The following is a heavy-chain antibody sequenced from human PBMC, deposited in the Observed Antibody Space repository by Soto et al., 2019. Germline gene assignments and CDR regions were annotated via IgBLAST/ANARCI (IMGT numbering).Heavy chain of an antibody. CDR2: IYYSGST. J-gene: IGHJ6*02. V-gene: IGHV4-39*01. CDR3: ARHYNWKLDS. CDR1: GGSIRTSTYS. Sequence: PSETLSLTCTVSGGSIRTSTYSWGWIRQPPGKGLEWIGSIYYSGSTSYNPSLKSRVTISVDTSKNQFSLKLSSVTAADTAVYYCARHYNWKLDSWGQGTTVTVSS. D-gene: IGHD1-20*01.